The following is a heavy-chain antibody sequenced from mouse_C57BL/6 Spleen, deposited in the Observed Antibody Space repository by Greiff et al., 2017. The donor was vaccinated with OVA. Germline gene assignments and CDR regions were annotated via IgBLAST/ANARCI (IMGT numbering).Heavy chain of an antibody. J-gene: IGHJ3*01. V-gene: IGHV2-9-1*01. D-gene: IGHD1-1*01. CDR2: IWTGGGT. CDR1: GFSLTSYA. Sequence: QVQLQQSGPGLVAPSQRLSITCTVSGFSLTSYAISWVRQPPGKGLEWLGVIWTGGGTNYNSALKSRLSISKDNSKSQVFLKMNSLQTDDTARYYCARVYGSSYVWFAYWGQGTLVTVSA. CDR3: ARVYGSSYVWFAY.